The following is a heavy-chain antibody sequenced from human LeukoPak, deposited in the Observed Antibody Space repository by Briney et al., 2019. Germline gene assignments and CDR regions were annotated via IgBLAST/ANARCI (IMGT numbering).Heavy chain of an antibody. D-gene: IGHD3-16*01. CDR1: GFTFSSYT. CDR2: ISISGGTI. J-gene: IGHJ4*02. V-gene: IGHV3-48*02. CDR3: ARGTGAYYY. Sequence: GGSLRLSCAASGFTFSSYTMTWVRQAPGKGLEWLSRISISGGTIFYADSVKGRFTISRDNAKNSLYLQMNSLRDEDTAVYYCARGTGAYYYWGQGTLVTVSS.